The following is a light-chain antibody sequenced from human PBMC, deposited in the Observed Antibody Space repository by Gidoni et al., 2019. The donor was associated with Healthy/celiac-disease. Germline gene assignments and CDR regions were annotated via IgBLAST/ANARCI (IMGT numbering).Light chain of an antibody. CDR2: ELI. CDR1: SSYVGGYNY. V-gene: IGLV2-14*01. Sequence: QSALTQPSSVSGSPGQSITISCTGTSSYVGGYNYVSWYHQHPGKAPKLMIYELITRPSGVSNRFSGSKSGIKASLTIAGLQAEDEADYYCSSYTSISTRPYVCGTGTKVTVL. J-gene: IGLJ1*01. CDR3: SSYTSISTRPYV.